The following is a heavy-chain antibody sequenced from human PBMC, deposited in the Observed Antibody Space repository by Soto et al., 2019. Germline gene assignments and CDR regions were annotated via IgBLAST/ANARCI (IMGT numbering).Heavy chain of an antibody. J-gene: IGHJ4*02. CDR2: ISGSGGST. CDR3: AKPPVDRATILYYFDY. CDR1: GVTFGGNA. Sequence: PGGSLSLSWAAAGVTFGGNAMSWARPAQGKGLEWVSAISGSGGSTYYADSVKGRFTISRDNSKNTLYLQMNSLRAEDTAVYYCAKPPVDRATILYYFDYWGQETLVTVSS. D-gene: IGHD5-12*01. V-gene: IGHV3-23*01.